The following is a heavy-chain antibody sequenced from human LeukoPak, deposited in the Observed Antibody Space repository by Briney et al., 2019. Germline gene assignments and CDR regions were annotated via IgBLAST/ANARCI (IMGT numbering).Heavy chain of an antibody. CDR3: ARLTDILTGSYYYYGMDV. D-gene: IGHD3-9*01. J-gene: IGHJ6*02. Sequence: GESLKISCKGSGYSFTSYWIGWVRQMPGKGLEWMGIIYPGDSDTRYSPSFQGRVTISADKSISTAYLQWSSLKASDTAMYYCARLTDILTGSYYYYGMDVWGQGTTVTVSS. V-gene: IGHV5-51*01. CDR1: GYSFTSYW. CDR2: IYPGDSDT.